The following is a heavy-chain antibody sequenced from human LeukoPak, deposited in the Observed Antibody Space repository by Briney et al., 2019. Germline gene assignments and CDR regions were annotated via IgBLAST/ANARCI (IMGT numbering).Heavy chain of an antibody. CDR2: VFGGGST. J-gene: IGHJ4*02. D-gene: IGHD6-19*01. Sequence: PSETLSLTCTVSGGSISSDHWNWIRQPAGKGLEWIGRVFGGGSTNHNPSLQSRVSMSVDTSKNQFPLHLNSVTAADTAVYYCAREMAGRGKFDYWGQGILVTVSS. CDR3: AREMAGRGKFDY. V-gene: IGHV4-4*07. CDR1: GGSISSDH.